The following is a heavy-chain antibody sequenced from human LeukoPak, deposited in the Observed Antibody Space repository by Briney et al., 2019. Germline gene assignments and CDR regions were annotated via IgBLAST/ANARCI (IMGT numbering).Heavy chain of an antibody. J-gene: IGHJ5*02. CDR3: ARDPVYSKYEGNWFDP. CDR1: GGSISSSSYY. V-gene: IGHV4-39*07. CDR2: IYYSGST. Sequence: SETPSLTCTVSGGSISSSSYYWGWIRQPPGKGLEWIGSIYYSGSTYYNPSLKSRVTISVDTSKNQFSLKLSSVTAADTAVYYCARDPVYSKYEGNWFDPWGQGTLVTVSS. D-gene: IGHD4-11*01.